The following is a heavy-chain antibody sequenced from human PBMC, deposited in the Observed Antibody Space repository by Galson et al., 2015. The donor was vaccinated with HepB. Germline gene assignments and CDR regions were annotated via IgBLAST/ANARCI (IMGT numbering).Heavy chain of an antibody. CDR3: AKDTGNYYDSSGYYYAQVNYFDS. D-gene: IGHD3-22*01. V-gene: IGHV3-9*01. Sequence: SLRLSCAASGFTFDDYAMHWVRRVPGKGLEWVSSITWNSDTIDYADSVKGRFTISRDSAKNSLYLQMNSLRAEDTALYYCAKDTGNYYDSSGYYYAQVNYFDSWGQGTLVTVSS. CDR2: ITWNSDTI. J-gene: IGHJ4*02. CDR1: GFTFDDYA.